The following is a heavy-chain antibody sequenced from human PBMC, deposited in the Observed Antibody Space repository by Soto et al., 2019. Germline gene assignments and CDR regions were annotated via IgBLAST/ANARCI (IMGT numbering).Heavy chain of an antibody. CDR2: IIPILGIA. V-gene: IGHV1-69*02. CDR3: ARATVAGTDLGDY. J-gene: IGHJ4*02. CDR1: GGTFSSYT. Sequence: QVQLVQSGAEVKKPGSSVNVSCKASGGTFSSYTISWVRQAPGQGLEWMGRIIPILGIANYAQKFQGRVTITADKSTSTAYMELSSLRSEDTAVYYCARATVAGTDLGDYWGQGTLVTVSS. D-gene: IGHD6-19*01.